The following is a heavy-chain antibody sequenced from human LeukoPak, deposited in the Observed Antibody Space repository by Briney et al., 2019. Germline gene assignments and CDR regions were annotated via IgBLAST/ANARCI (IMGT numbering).Heavy chain of an antibody. J-gene: IGHJ4*02. D-gene: IGHD3-10*01. CDR2: IYYSGST. CDR1: GGSISSSSYY. CDR3: ARGPGALLH. V-gene: IGHV4-39*01. Sequence: PSETLSLTCTVSGGSISSSSYYWGWIRQPPGKGLEWIGSIYYSGSTYYNPSLKSRVAISVDTSKNQFSLKLSSVTPEDTAVYYCARGPGALLHWGQGILVTVSS.